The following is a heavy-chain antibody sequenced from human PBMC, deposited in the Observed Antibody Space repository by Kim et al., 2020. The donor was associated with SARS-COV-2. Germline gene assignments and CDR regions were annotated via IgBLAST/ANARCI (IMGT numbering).Heavy chain of an antibody. CDR2: IYYSGST. CDR1: GGSISSYY. Sequence: SETLSLTCTVSGGSISSYYWSWIRQPPGKGLEWIGYIYYSGSTNYNPSLKSRVTISVDTSKNQFSLKLSSVTAADTAVYYCARDLGQEGSGSYYDAFDIWGQGTMGTVSS. J-gene: IGHJ3*02. V-gene: IGHV4-59*01. D-gene: IGHD3-10*01. CDR3: ARDLGQEGSGSYYDAFDI.